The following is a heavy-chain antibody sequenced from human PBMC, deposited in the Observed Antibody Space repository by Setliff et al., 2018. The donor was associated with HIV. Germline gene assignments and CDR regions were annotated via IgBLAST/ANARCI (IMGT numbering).Heavy chain of an antibody. J-gene: IGHJ5*02. Sequence: LSLTCTVSGGSISSSSYYWGWIRQPPGKGLEWIGSIYYSGSTYYNPSLKSRVTISVDTSKNQFSLKLSSVTAADTAVYYCARHHYSNWFDPWGQGTLVTVSS. D-gene: IGHD2-15*01. CDR3: ARHHYSNWFDP. V-gene: IGHV4-39*01. CDR1: GGSISSSSYY. CDR2: IYYSGST.